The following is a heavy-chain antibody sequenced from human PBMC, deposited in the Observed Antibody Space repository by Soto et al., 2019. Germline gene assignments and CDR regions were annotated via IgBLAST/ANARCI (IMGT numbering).Heavy chain of an antibody. CDR1: GYTFTGYY. D-gene: IGHD6-6*01. J-gene: IGHJ6*02. CDR3: ARGGIAARRDYYYSGMDV. V-gene: IGHV1-2*06. Sequence: ASVKVSCKAAGYTFTGYYMHWVRQAPGQGLEWMGRINPNSGGTNYAQKFQGRVTMTRDTSISTAYMELSRLRSDDTAVYYCARGGIAARRDYYYSGMDVWGQGTTVTVSS. CDR2: INPNSGGT.